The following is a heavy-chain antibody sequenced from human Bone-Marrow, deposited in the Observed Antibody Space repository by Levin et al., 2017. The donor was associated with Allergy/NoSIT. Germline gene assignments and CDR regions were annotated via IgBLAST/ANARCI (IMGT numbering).Heavy chain of an antibody. Sequence: GESLKISCAASGFTFSSYGMHWVRQAPGKGLEWVAVISYDGSNKYYADSVKGRFTISRDNSKNTLYLQMNSLRAEDTAVYYCAKAAVAYYYYGMDVWGQGTTVTVSS. CDR3: AKAAVAYYYYGMDV. V-gene: IGHV3-30*18. D-gene: IGHD4-23*01. CDR1: GFTFSSYG. J-gene: IGHJ6*02. CDR2: ISYDGSNK.